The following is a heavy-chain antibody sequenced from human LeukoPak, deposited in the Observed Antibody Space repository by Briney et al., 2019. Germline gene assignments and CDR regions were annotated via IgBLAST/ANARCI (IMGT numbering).Heavy chain of an antibody. V-gene: IGHV4-4*02. Sequence: PGGSLRLSCAASGFTFSSYAMSWVRQPPGKGLEWIGEINHSGTTNYNPSLRSRVTISVDKSKNQFSLKLSSVTAADTAFYYCARWYYTGSGYYYDFWGQGTLVTVSS. D-gene: IGHD3-22*01. CDR1: GFTFSSYAM. CDR2: INHSGTT. J-gene: IGHJ4*02. CDR3: ARWYYTGSGYYYDF.